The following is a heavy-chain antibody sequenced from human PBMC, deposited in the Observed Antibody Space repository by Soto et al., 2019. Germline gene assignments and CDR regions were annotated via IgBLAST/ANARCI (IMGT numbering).Heavy chain of an antibody. CDR1: GDSITSGGNY. J-gene: IGHJ4*02. D-gene: IGHD1-26*01. V-gene: IGHV4-31*03. Sequence: SETLSLTCTVSGDSITSGGNYWSWFRQHPGKGLEWIGYIYSSGTTYYNPSLKSRVTISLDTSKNQFSLKMTSVTAADTAVYYCARDRVVGATYYFDTWGQGTLVTVSS. CDR2: IYSSGTT. CDR3: ARDRVVGATYYFDT.